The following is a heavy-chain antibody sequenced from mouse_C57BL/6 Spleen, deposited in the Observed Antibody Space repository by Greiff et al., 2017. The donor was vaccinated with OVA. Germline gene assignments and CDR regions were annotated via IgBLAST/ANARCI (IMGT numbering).Heavy chain of an antibody. Sequence: VQLQQSGAELVKPGASVKISCKASGYAFSSYWMNWVKQRPGKGLEWIGQIYPGDGDTNYHGKFKGKATLTADKSSSTAYMQLSSLTSEDSAVYVCARGTAQAPAFDYWGQGTTLTVSS. V-gene: IGHV1-80*01. J-gene: IGHJ2*01. CDR1: GYAFSSYW. D-gene: IGHD3-2*02. CDR3: ARGTAQAPAFDY. CDR2: IYPGDGDT.